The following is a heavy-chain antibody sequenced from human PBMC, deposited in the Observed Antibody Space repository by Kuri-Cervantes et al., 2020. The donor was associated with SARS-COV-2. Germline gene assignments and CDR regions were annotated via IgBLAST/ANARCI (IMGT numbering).Heavy chain of an antibody. CDR1: GYSISSGYY. D-gene: IGHD3-10*01. V-gene: IGHV4-38-2*01. J-gene: IGHJ4*02. Sequence: SQTLSLTCAVSGYSISSGYYWGWIRQPPGKGLEWIGSIYHSGSTYYNPSLKSRVTISADASKNQFSLKLSSVTAADTAVYYCARHYYGSGSYYAVPVLWSHWGQGTLVTVSS. CDR3: ARHYYGSGSYYAVPVLWSH. CDR2: IYHSGST.